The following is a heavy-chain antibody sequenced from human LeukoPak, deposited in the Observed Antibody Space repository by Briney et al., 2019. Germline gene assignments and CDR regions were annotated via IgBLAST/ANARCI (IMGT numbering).Heavy chain of an antibody. CDR3: ARESLAAGTYGMDV. J-gene: IGHJ6*02. D-gene: IGHD6-13*01. CDR1: GFNFGSFG. Sequence: GGSLRLSCTASGFNFGSFGMHWVRQAPGKGLEWVSFIGTSSTPIYYADSVKGRFTISRDNTKNSLYLQMNSLKVEDTAIYYCARESLAAGTYGMDVWGQGTTVTVSS. CDR2: IGTSSTPI. V-gene: IGHV3-48*04.